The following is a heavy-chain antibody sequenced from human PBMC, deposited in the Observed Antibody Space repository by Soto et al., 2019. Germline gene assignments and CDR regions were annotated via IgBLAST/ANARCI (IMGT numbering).Heavy chain of an antibody. D-gene: IGHD6-6*01. Sequence: QVQLVQSGAEVKKPGASVKVSCKASGYTFTGYYMHWVRQAPGQGLEWMGWINPNSGGTNYAQKVQGRVTMTRDMSISTAYMELRRLRSDDTAVYYCARDVAARNNWFDPWGQGTLVTVSS. V-gene: IGHV1-2*02. J-gene: IGHJ5*02. CDR3: ARDVAARNNWFDP. CDR2: INPNSGGT. CDR1: GYTFTGYY.